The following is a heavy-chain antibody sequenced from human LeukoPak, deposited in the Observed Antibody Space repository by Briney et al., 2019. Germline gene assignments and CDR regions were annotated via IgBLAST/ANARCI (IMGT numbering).Heavy chain of an antibody. CDR2: ISGSGGTT. J-gene: IGHJ4*02. D-gene: IGHD2-21*02. CDR3: AKDLWSGGGDCLDY. CDR1: GFTFSSYA. V-gene: IGHV3-23*01. Sequence: PGGSLRLSCAASGFTFSSYAMSWVRQAPGKGLEWVSAISGSGGTTYYADSVKGRFTISRDNSKNTLYLQMNSLRAEDTAVYYCAKDLWSGGGDCLDYWGQGTLVTVSS.